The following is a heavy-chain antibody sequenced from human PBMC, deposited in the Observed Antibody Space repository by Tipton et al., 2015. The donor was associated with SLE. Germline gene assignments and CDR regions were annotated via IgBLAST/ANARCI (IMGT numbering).Heavy chain of an antibody. D-gene: IGHD1-26*01. V-gene: IGHV4-30-4*08. CDR1: GFTFSSYA. J-gene: IGHJ5*02. CDR2: IYYSGST. CDR3: ATELRGTFVNWFDP. Sequence: LRLSCAASGFTFSSYAMSWVRQAPGKGLEWIGYIYYSGSTYYNPSLKSRVTISVDTSKNQFSLKLSSVTAADTAVYYCATELRGTFVNWFDPWGQGTLVTVSS.